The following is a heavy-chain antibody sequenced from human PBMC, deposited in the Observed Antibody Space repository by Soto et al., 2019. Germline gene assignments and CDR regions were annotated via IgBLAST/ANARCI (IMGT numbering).Heavy chain of an antibody. J-gene: IGHJ4*02. V-gene: IGHV3-74*01. D-gene: IGHD3-10*01. CDR3: ASNHRSYYGSGPRYYDY. CDR2: INSDGSST. Sequence: PGGSLRLSCAASGFTFSSYWMHWVRQAPGKGLVWVSRINSDGSSTSYADSVKGRFTISRDNAKNTLYLQMNSLRAEDTAVYYCASNHRSYYGSGPRYYDYWGQGTLVTVSS. CDR1: GFTFSSYW.